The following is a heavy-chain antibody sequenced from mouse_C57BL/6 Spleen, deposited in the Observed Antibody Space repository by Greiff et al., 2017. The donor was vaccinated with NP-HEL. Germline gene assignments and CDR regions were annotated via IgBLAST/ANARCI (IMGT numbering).Heavy chain of an antibody. J-gene: IGHJ1*03. V-gene: IGHV2-9-1*01. D-gene: IGHD1-1*01. CDR3: ARNLGYYSGYFDV. CDR1: GFSLTSYA. CDR2: IWTGGGT. Sequence: VKVEESGPGLVAPSQSLSITCTVSGFSLTSYAISWVRQPPGKGLEWLGVIWTGGGTNYNSALKSRLSISKDNSKSQVFLKMNSLQTDDTARYYCARNLGYYSGYFDVWGTGTTVTVSS.